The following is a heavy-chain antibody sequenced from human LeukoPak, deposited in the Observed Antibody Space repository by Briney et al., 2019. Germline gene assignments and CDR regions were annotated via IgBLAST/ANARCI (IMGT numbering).Heavy chain of an antibody. D-gene: IGHD2-2*01. CDR2: INHSGRT. Sequence: PSETLSLTCAVYGGSFSGYYWSWIRQPPGKGLEWIGEINHSGRTNYNPSLKSRVTISVDTSKNQFSLKLSSVTAADTAVYYCARGHKLDCSSTSCEYYYGMDVWGQGTTVTVSS. CDR3: ARGHKLDCSSTSCEYYYGMDV. V-gene: IGHV4-34*01. CDR1: GGSFSGYY. J-gene: IGHJ6*02.